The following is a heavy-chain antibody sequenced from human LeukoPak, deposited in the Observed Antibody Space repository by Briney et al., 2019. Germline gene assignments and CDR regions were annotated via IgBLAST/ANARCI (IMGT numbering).Heavy chain of an antibody. V-gene: IGHV3-73*01. CDR3: TTLAELLSGYFDY. CDR2: IRSKANNYAT. Sequence: GGSLRLSCAASGFTFSGSAMQWVRQVSGKGLEWIGRIRSKANNYATAYAASVKGRFTISRDDSRNTAYLQMNSLRIEDTAVYYCTTLAELLSGYFDYWGQGILVTVSS. J-gene: IGHJ4*02. CDR1: GFTFSGSA. D-gene: IGHD3-10*01.